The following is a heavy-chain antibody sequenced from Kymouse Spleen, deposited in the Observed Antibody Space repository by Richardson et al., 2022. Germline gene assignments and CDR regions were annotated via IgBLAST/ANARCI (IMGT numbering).Heavy chain of an antibody. Sequence: QVQLQQWGAGLLKPSETLSLTCAVYGGSFSGYYWSWIRQPPGKGLEWIGEINHSGSTNYNPSLKSRVTISVDTSKNQFSLKLSSVTAADTAVYYCAREGTTVTNYYYYGMDVWGQGTTVTVSS. CDR2: INHSGST. CDR3: AREGTTVTNYYYYGMDV. CDR1: GGSFSGYY. J-gene: IGHJ6*02. V-gene: IGHV4-34*01. D-gene: IGHD4-17*01.